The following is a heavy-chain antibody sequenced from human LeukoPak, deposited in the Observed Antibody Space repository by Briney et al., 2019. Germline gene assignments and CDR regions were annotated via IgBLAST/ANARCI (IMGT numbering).Heavy chain of an antibody. Sequence: PGGSLKISCKGSGYSFTSYWIGWVCQMPGKGLEWMGIIYPGDSDTRYSPSFQGQVTISADKSINTAYLQWSSLKASDTAMYYCARHYYASGSYSGWFDPWGQGTLVTVSS. CDR1: GYSFTSYW. CDR2: IYPGDSDT. J-gene: IGHJ5*02. CDR3: ARHYYASGSYSGWFDP. D-gene: IGHD3-10*01. V-gene: IGHV5-51*01.